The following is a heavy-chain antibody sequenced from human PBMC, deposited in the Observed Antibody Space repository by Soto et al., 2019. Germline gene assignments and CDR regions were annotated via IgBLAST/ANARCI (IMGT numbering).Heavy chain of an antibody. CDR1: GYTFTSYD. V-gene: IGHV1-8*01. CDR2: MNPNSGNT. J-gene: IGHJ4*02. CDR3: ARGRTYYYDSSEVDFDY. D-gene: IGHD3-22*01. Sequence: ASVKVSCKASGYTFTSYDINWVRQATGQGLEWMGWMNPNSGNTGYAQKFQGRVTMTRNTSIGTAYMELSSLRSEDTAVYYCARGRTYYYDSSEVDFDYWGQATLVTVSS.